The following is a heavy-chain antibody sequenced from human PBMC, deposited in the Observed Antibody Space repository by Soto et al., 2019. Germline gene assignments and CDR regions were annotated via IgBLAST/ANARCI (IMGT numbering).Heavy chain of an antibody. CDR2: IYYSGST. CDR3: ARALGYGGYFDY. Sequence: SFETRWRTGLVSGRSISSYDWSWLRQPPGKGLEWIGYIYYSGSTNYNPSLKSRVTISVDTSKNQFSLTLSSVTAAATAVYYCARALGYGGYFDYWGPGTLVTV. V-gene: IGHV4-59*01. D-gene: IGHD1-26*01. J-gene: IGHJ4*02. CDR1: GRSISSYD.